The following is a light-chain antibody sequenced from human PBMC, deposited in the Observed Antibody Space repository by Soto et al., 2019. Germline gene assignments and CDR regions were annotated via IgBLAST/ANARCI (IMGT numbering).Light chain of an antibody. V-gene: IGKV3-11*01. CDR2: DAS. CDR1: HGGSSY. J-gene: IGKJ4*01. Sequence: TGLEQCPATVSLSTGERATLSCVASHGGSSYLAWYQQKPGQAPRLLIYDASNRVTGIPARFSGSGSGTEFTLTSSSVEPEDVGVYYAPQRRTWLVTLGRGTKVDIK. CDR3: PQRRTWLVT.